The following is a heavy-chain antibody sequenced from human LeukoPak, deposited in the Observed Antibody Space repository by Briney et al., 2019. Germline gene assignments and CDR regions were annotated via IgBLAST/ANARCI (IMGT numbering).Heavy chain of an antibody. CDR2: INHSGST. J-gene: IGHJ5*02. D-gene: IGHD6-13*01. CDR1: GGSFSGYY. CDR3: ARGPKSSWYLRNWFDP. Sequence: NPSETLSLTCAVYGGSFSGYYWSWIRQPPGKGLEWIGEINHSGSTNYNPSLKSRVTISVDTSKNQFSLKLSSVTAADTALYYCARGPKSSWYLRNWFDPWGQGTLVTVSS. V-gene: IGHV4-34*01.